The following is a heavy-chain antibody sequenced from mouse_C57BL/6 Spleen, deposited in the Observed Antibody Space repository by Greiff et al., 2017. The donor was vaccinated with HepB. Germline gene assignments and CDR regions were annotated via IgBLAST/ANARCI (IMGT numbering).Heavy chain of an antibody. Sequence: QVQLQQSGAELVRPGASVTLSCKASGYTFTDYEMHWVKQTPVHGLEWIGAIDPETGGTAYNQKFKGKAILTADKSSSTAYMELRSLTSEDSAVYYCTRETYYYGDYWGQGTTLTVSS. CDR1: GYTFTDYE. D-gene: IGHD1-1*01. CDR2: IDPETGGT. J-gene: IGHJ2*01. CDR3: TRETYYYGDY. V-gene: IGHV1-15*01.